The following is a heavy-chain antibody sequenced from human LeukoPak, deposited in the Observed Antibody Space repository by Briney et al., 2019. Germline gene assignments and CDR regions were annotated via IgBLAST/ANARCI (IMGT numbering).Heavy chain of an antibody. CDR3: AREPAEYGDYYYGMDV. D-gene: IGHD4-17*01. CDR2: INSDGSST. J-gene: IGHJ6*02. V-gene: IGHV3-74*01. CDR1: GFTFSSYW. Sequence: GGSLRLSCAASGFTFSSYWMHWVRQAPGKGLVWVSRINSDGSSTSYADSVKGRFTISRDNAKNTLYLQMNSLRAEDTAVYYCAREPAEYGDYYYGMDVWGQGTTVTVSS.